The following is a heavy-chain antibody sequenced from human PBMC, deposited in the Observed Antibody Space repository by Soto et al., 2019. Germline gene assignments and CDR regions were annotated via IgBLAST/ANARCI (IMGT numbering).Heavy chain of an antibody. J-gene: IGHJ5*02. CDR3: ATLTALGWFDP. Sequence: SETLSLTCAVYGGSFSGYYWSWIRQPPGKGLEWIGEINHSGSTNYNPSLKSRVAISVDTSKNQFSLKLSSVTAADTAVYYCATLTALGWFDPWGQGTLVTVSS. V-gene: IGHV4-34*01. D-gene: IGHD3-16*01. CDR2: INHSGST. CDR1: GGSFSGYY.